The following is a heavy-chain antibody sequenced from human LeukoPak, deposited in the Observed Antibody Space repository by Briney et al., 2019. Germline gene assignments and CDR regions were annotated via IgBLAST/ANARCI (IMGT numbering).Heavy chain of an antibody. CDR2: IIPIFGTA. CDR3: ARDSMGVPAFMDV. D-gene: IGHD2-2*01. Sequence: GASVKVSCKASGGTFSSYAISWVRQAPGQGLEWMGGIIPIFGTANYAQKLQGRVTMTTDTSTSTAYMELRSLRSDDTAVYYCARDSMGVPAFMDVWGQGTTVTVSS. V-gene: IGHV1-69*05. J-gene: IGHJ6*02. CDR1: GGTFSSYA.